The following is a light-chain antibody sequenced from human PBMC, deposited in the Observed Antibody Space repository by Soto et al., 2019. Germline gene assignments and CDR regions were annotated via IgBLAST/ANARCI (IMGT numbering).Light chain of an antibody. CDR2: KAS. V-gene: IGKV1-5*03. CDR3: QHYNSYPFT. J-gene: IGKJ3*01. CDR1: QSISSW. Sequence: DIQMTQSPSTLSASVGDRVTITCRASQSISSWLAWYQQKPGKAPKLLIYKASSLESGVPSRCSGSGSGTEFTLTISSLQPDDFATYYCQHYNSYPFTFGPGTKGDIK.